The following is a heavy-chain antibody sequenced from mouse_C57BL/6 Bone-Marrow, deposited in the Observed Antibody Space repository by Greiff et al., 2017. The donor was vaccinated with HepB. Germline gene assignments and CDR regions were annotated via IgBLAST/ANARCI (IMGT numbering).Heavy chain of an antibody. CDR2: ISSGGSYT. J-gene: IGHJ4*01. CDR1: GFTFSSYG. V-gene: IGHV5-6*01. D-gene: IGHD2-3*01. Sequence: DVQLVESGGDLVKPGGSLKLSCAASGFTFSSYGMSWVRQTPDKRLEWVATISSGGSYTYYPDSVKGRFTISRDNAKNTLYLQMSSLKSEDTAMYDCARRDGYYGYAMDYWGQGTSVTVSS. CDR3: ARRDGYYGYAMDY.